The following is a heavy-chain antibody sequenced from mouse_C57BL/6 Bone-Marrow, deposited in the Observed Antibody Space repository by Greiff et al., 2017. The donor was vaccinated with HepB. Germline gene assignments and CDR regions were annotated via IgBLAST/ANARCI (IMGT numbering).Heavy chain of an antibody. D-gene: IGHD1-1*01. CDR3: TTDYYGSSLYFDY. CDR2: IHPENGDT. Sequence: EVQRVESGAELVRPGASVKLSCTASGFNIKDDYMHWVKQRPEQGLEWIGWIHPENGDTEYASKFQGKATITADTSSNTAYLQLSSLTSEDTAVYYCTTDYYGSSLYFDYWGQGTTLTVSS. CDR1: GFNIKDDY. J-gene: IGHJ2*01. V-gene: IGHV14-4*01.